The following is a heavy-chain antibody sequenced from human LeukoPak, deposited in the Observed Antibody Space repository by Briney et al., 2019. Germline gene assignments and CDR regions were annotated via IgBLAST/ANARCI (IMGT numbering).Heavy chain of an antibody. CDR2: IYYSGST. CDR3: ARGQARLSWFDP. CDR1: GGSISSYY. J-gene: IGHJ5*02. V-gene: IGHV4-59*08. D-gene: IGHD6-19*01. Sequence: SETLSLTCTVSGGSISSYYWSWIRQPPGKGLEWIGYIYYSGSTNYNPSLKSRVTISVDTSKNQSSLKLSSVTAADTAVYYCARGQARLSWFDPWGQGTLVTVSS.